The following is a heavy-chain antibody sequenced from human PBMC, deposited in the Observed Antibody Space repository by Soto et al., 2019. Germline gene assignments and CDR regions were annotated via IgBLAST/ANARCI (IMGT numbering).Heavy chain of an antibody. CDR1: GGSISSYY. D-gene: IGHD3-10*01. CDR2: IDTSGTT. CDR3: ARGPRGYVYYHGMDV. J-gene: IGHJ6*02. V-gene: IGHV4-4*07. Sequence: KTSETLSLTCTVSGGSISSYYVSWIRQSAGKGLEWIGRIDTSGTTNYNPSLKSRVTMSVDASKNHFSLNLSSVTAADTAVYYCARGPRGYVYYHGMDVWGQGTTVTVSS.